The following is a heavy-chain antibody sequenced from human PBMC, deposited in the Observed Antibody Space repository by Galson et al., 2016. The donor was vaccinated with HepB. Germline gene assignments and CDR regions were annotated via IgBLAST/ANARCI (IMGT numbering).Heavy chain of an antibody. D-gene: IGHD5-12*01. CDR1: GGSFSSHA. CDR2: IIPTVDTA. CDR3: ARGLGYDDGMDV. V-gene: IGHV1-69*01. Sequence: SCKAFGGSFSSHAISWVRQAPGQGLEWMGGIIPTVDTAKYAQKFQGRVTITAGESTTTISMDVSSLRDEDTAVYYGARGLGYDDGMDVWGQGTTVTVSS. J-gene: IGHJ6*02.